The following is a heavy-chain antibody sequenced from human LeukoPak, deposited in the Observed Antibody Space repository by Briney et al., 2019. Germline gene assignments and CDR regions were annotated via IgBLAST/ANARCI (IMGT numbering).Heavy chain of an antibody. CDR2: IYHSGST. CDR1: GGSISSSNW. J-gene: IGHJ4*02. D-gene: IGHD6-13*01. V-gene: IGHV4-4*02. Sequence: SETLSLTCAVSGGSISSSNWWSWVRQPPGKGLEWIGEIYHSGSTNYNPSLKSRVTVSVDTSKNQFSLRLSSVTAADTAVYYCARSRLEHIAAAGIDYWGQGTLVTVSS. CDR3: ARSRLEHIAAAGIDY.